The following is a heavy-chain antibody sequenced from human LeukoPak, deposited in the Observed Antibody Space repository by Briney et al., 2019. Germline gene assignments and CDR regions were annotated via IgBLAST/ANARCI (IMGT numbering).Heavy chain of an antibody. CDR3: TKHDSGSYY. J-gene: IGHJ4*02. D-gene: IGHD3-22*01. CDR1: GFIFSNYG. CDR2: MRSDGSDK. V-gene: IGHV3-30*02. Sequence: GGSLRLPCAASGFIFSNYGMHWVRQAPGKGLEWVAFMRSDGSDKHYADSVKGRFTISRDNSKNTLYLQMNSLRAEDTAAYYCTKHDSGSYYWGQGALVTVSS.